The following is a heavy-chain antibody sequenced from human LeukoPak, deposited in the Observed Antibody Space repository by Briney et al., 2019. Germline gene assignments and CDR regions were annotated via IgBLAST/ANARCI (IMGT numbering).Heavy chain of an antibody. CDR2: IKQDGSKK. D-gene: IGHD3-22*01. CDR3: ARDLPAHYYDSSVLFDY. Sequence: PGGSLRLSCAASGFTFSNYWMSWVRQASEKGLEWVANIKQDGSKKYYVDSVKGRFTISRDNAKNSLYLQMNSLRAEDTAVYYCARDLPAHYYDSSVLFDYWGQGTLVTVSS. V-gene: IGHV3-7*01. J-gene: IGHJ4*02. CDR1: GFTFSNYW.